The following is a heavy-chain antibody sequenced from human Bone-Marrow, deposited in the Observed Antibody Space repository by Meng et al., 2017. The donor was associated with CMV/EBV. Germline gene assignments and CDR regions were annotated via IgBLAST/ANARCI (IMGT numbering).Heavy chain of an antibody. Sequence: ASVKVSCKASGYTFTGYYMHWVRQAPGQGLEWMGWINPNSGGTNYAQKFQGRVTMTRDTSISTAYMELSRLRSDDTAVYYCARDKYGSGSYYNRIYYYYYGMDVWGQGTTVTGSS. CDR1: GYTFTGYY. CDR2: INPNSGGT. J-gene: IGHJ6*01. V-gene: IGHV1-2*02. D-gene: IGHD3-10*01. CDR3: ARDKYGSGSYYNRIYYYYYGMDV.